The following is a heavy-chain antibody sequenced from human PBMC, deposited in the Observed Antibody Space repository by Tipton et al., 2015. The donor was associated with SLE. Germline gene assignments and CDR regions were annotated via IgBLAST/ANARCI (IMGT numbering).Heavy chain of an antibody. D-gene: IGHD3-10*01. CDR2: INHSGST. V-gene: IGHV4-34*01. CDR3: ARRRGEGLFDY. Sequence: TLSLTCAVYGGPLSICYYSWIRQPPGKGLEWIGEINHSGSTNYNPSLKSRLSISIDTSKNQFSLELSSVTAADTAVYYCARRRGEGLFDYWGQGSLVTVSS. J-gene: IGHJ4*02. CDR1: GGPLSICY.